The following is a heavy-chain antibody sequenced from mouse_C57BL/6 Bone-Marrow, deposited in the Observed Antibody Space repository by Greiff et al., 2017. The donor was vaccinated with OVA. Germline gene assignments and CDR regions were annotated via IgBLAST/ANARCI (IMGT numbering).Heavy chain of an antibody. CDR2: IYPSDSET. V-gene: IGHV1-61*01. CDR1: GYTFTSYW. D-gene: IGHD1-1*01. J-gene: IGHJ1*03. Sequence: QVQLQQPGAELVRPGSSVKLSCKASGYTFTSYWMDWVKQRPGQGLEWIGNIYPSDSETHYNQKFKDKATLTVDKSSSTAYMQLSSLTSEDSAVYYCARRADDSNWYFDVWGTGTTVTVSS. CDR3: ARRADDSNWYFDV.